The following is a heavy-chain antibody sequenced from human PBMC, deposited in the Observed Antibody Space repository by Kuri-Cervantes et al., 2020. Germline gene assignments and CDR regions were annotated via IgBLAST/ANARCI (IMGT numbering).Heavy chain of an antibody. CDR1: GFTFSSYA. CDR2: ISSSGSTI. D-gene: IGHD3-16*01. V-gene: IGHV3-21*04. J-gene: IGHJ4*02. CDR3: ARLGVAGALNY. Sequence: GESLKISCAASGFTFSSYAMSWVRQAPGKGLEWVSAISSSGSTIYYADSVKGRFTISRDNAKNSLYLQMNSLRAEDTAVYYCARLGVAGALNYWGQGTLVTVSS.